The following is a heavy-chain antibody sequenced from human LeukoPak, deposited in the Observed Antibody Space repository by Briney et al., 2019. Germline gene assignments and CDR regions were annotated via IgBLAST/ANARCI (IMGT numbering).Heavy chain of an antibody. D-gene: IGHD1-14*01. CDR3: ARDNHGAFDI. Sequence: PSETLSLTCAVYGGSFSGYYWSWIRQPPGKGLEWIGEINHSGSTNYNPSIKSRVTISVDRSKNQFSLKLSSVTAADTAVYYCARDNHGAFDIWGQGTMVTVSS. V-gene: IGHV4-34*01. J-gene: IGHJ3*02. CDR1: GGSFSGYY. CDR2: INHSGST.